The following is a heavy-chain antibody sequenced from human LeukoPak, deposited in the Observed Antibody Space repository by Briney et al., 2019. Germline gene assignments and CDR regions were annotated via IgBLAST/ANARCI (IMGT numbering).Heavy chain of an antibody. D-gene: IGHD3-10*01. V-gene: IGHV3-23*01. CDR1: GFNFADHA. CDR2: ISGISGSTT. J-gene: IGHJ6*02. CDR3: AKNYASGRGVPYAMDV. Sequence: GGSLRLSCAASGFNFADHAMRWVRQAPGKGLEWVSAISGISGSTTIYADSVKGRFAVSRDNSRNTLLLQMNSLRAEDTAVYYCAKNYASGRGVPYAMDVWGQGTTVTVAS.